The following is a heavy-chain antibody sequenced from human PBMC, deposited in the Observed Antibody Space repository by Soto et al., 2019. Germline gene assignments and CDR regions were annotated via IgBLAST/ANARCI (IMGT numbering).Heavy chain of an antibody. J-gene: IGHJ4*02. V-gene: IGHV1-18*04. D-gene: IGHD3-22*01. Sequence: QVKLVQSGAEVKKPGASVKVSCKASGYTFTSYGISWVRQAPGQGLEWMGWISAYNGNTNYAQKLQGRVTMTTDTSTSTAYMELRSLRSDDTAVYYCARDIFSPLYYDSYPLDYWGQGTLVTVSS. CDR2: ISAYNGNT. CDR3: ARDIFSPLYYDSYPLDY. CDR1: GYTFTSYG.